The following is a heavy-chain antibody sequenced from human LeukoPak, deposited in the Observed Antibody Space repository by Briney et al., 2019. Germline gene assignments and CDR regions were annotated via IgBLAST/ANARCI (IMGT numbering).Heavy chain of an antibody. Sequence: SETLSLTCAVYGGSFTDFYWSWIRQPPGKGLEWIGEINHSGSTNYNPSLKSRVTISVDTSKDQFSLKLTSVTAADTAVYYCAYSSSYQEHWGQGTLVTVSS. J-gene: IGHJ1*01. V-gene: IGHV4-34*01. CDR1: GGSFTDFY. D-gene: IGHD3-22*01. CDR2: INHSGST. CDR3: AYSSSYQEH.